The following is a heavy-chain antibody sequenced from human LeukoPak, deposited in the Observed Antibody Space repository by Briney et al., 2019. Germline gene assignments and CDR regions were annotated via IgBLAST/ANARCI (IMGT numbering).Heavy chain of an antibody. J-gene: IGHJ6*02. V-gene: IGHV3-21*01. CDR3: ARDLVVVTGIPGYYYGMDV. CDR2: ITSSSSYI. D-gene: IGHD2-21*02. Sequence: PGGSLRLSCAASGFTFRNYAMNWVRQAPGKGLEWVSSITSSSSYIFYADSVEGRFTISRDNAKNALYLQMNSLRAEDTAVYYCARDLVVVTGIPGYYYGMDVWGQGTTVTVSS. CDR1: GFTFRNYA.